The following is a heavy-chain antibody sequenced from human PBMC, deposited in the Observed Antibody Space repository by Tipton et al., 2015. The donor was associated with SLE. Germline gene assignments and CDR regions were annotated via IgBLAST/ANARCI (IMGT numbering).Heavy chain of an antibody. D-gene: IGHD6-13*01. J-gene: IGHJ4*01. V-gene: IGHV4-61*02. CDR3: AREGPAAAGYFLY. CDR2: IYTSGST. Sequence: TLSLTCTVSGGSISRGSLYWTWIRQPAGKGLEWIGRIYTSGSTNYNPSLQSRVTISRDTSKNQFSLTLSSMTAADTAIYYCAREGPAAAGYFLYWGQGILVTVSS. CDR1: GGSISRGSLY.